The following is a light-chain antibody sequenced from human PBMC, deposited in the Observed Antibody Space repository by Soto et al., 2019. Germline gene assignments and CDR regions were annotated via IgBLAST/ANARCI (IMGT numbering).Light chain of an antibody. CDR1: QRLASNY. CDR3: QQHADSPIT. Sequence: VMTQSPATLSVSPGERATLSCMASQRLASNYLAWYQQRPGQAPRLLLYGVSSRATGIPDRFSGSGSGTDFTLAISRVEPEDFAVYFCQQHADSPITFGQGTRLEI. CDR2: GVS. V-gene: IGKV3-20*01. J-gene: IGKJ5*01.